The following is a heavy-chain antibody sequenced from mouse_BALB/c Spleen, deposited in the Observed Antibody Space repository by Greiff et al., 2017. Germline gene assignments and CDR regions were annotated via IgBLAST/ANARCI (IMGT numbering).Heavy chain of an antibody. D-gene: IGHD2-4*01. J-gene: IGHJ2*01. V-gene: IGHV2-9*02. Sequence: QVQLKESGPGLVAPSQSLSITCTVSGFSLTGYGVNWVRQPPGKGLEWLGVIWAGGSTNYNSALMSRLSISKDNSKSQVFLKMNSLQTDDTAMYYCARESTMIKDFDYWGQGTTLTVSS. CDR3: ARESTMIKDFDY. CDR1: GFSLTGYG. CDR2: IWAGGST.